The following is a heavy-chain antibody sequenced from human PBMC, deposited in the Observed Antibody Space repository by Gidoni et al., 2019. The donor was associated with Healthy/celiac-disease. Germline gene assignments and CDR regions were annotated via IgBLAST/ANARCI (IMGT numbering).Heavy chain of an antibody. Sequence: QVQLAESGGGVVKPGRSLSFSCPAAGSTFSSYAIPWVPQAPGKGLEWLAVISYDGSNKDYAESVKGRFTISRDNSKNTLYLQMNSLRAEDTAVYYCARDVLGVTVVPAAILMVGYYYYGMDVWGQGTTVTVSS. CDR2: ISYDGSNK. V-gene: IGHV3-30-3*01. J-gene: IGHJ6*02. CDR1: GSTFSSYA. CDR3: ARDVLGVTVVPAAILMVGYYYYGMDV. D-gene: IGHD2-2*01.